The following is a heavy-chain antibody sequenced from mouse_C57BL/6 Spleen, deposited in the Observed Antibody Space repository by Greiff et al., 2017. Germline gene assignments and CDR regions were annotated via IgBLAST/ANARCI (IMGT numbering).Heavy chain of an antibody. CDR3: ARIYYYGSSYVKGYFDY. Sequence: QVTLKECGPGILQPSQTLSLTCSFSGFSLSTFGMGVGWIRQPSGKGLEWLAHIWWDDDKYYNPALKSRLTIPKDTSKNQVFLKIANVDTADTATYYCARIYYYGSSYVKGYFDYWGQGTTLTVSS. D-gene: IGHD1-1*01. CDR2: IWWDDDK. CDR1: GFSLSTFGMG. V-gene: IGHV8-8*01. J-gene: IGHJ2*01.